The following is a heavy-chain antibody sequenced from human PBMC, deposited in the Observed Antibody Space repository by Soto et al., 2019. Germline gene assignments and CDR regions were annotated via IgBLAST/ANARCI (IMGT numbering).Heavy chain of an antibody. D-gene: IGHD3-10*01. CDR3: ARILPDPTYYYGSGNPYYYYMDV. Sequence: PGESLKISCKGSGYSFTSYWIGWVRQMPGKGLEWMGIIYPGDSDTRYSPSFQGQVTISADKSISTAYLQWSSLKASDTAMYYCARILPDPTYYYGSGNPYYYYMDVWGKGTTVTVSS. V-gene: IGHV5-51*01. CDR1: GYSFTSYW. J-gene: IGHJ6*03. CDR2: IYPGDSDT.